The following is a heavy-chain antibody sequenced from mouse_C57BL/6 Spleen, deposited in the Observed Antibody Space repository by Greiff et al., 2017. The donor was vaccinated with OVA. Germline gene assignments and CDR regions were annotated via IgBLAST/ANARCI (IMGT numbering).Heavy chain of an antibody. CDR2: ISSGGDYI. CDR3: TRGDYYGSNFDY. Sequence: EVHLVESGEGLVKPGGSLKLSCAASGFTFSSYAMSWVRQTPEKRLEWVAYISSGGDYIYYADTVKGRFTISRDNARNTLYLQMSSLKSEDTAMYYCTRGDYYGSNFDYWGQGTTLTVSS. D-gene: IGHD1-1*01. V-gene: IGHV5-9-1*02. J-gene: IGHJ2*01. CDR1: GFTFSSYA.